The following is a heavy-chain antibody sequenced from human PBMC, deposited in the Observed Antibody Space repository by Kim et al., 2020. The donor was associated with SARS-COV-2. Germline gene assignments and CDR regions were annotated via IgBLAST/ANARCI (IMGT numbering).Heavy chain of an antibody. V-gene: IGHV4-34*01. Sequence: SETLSLTCAVYGGSFSGYYWSWIRQPPGKGLEWIGEINHSGSTNYNPSLKSRVTISVDTSKNQFSLKLSSVTAADTAVYYCARGERDGGSFDPWGQGTLVTVSS. CDR1: GGSFSGYY. D-gene: IGHD2-15*01. J-gene: IGHJ5*02. CDR3: ARGERDGGSFDP. CDR2: INHSGST.